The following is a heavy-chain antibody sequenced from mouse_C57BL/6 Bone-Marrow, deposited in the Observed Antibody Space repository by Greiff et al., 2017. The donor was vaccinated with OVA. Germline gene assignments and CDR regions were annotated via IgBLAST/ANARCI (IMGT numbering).Heavy chain of an antibody. J-gene: IGHJ3*01. CDR2: ISGGGGNT. CDR3: ASPGAY. V-gene: IGHV5-9*01. CDR1: GFTFSSYT. Sequence: EVKVVESGGGLVKPGGSLKLSCAASGFTFSSYTMSWVRQTPEKRLEWVATISGGGGNTYYPDSVKGRFTLSRANAKNTLYLQMSSLRAEDTALYYCASPGAYWGQGTLVTVSA.